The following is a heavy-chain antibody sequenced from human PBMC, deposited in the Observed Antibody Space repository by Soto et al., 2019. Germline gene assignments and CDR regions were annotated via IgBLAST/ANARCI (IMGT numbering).Heavy chain of an antibody. D-gene: IGHD3-10*01. V-gene: IGHV1-18*01. CDR2: ISAYNGNA. CDR1: GYTFTSYG. J-gene: IGHJ4*02. Sequence: QVQLVQSGAEVKKPGASVKVSCKASGYTFTSYGISWVRQSPGQGLEWMGWISAYNGNANYAQKLQGRVTMTTDTSTSTAYMELRSLRSDDTAVYYCARNGLPTMVRGVIISFDYWGQGTLVTVSS. CDR3: ARNGLPTMVRGVIISFDY.